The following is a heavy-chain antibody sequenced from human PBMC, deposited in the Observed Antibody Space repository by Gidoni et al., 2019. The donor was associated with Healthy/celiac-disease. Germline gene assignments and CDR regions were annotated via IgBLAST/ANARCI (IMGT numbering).Heavy chain of an antibody. V-gene: IGHV4-39*01. CDR3: ARQSDCSSTSCHDYYYYYYYMDV. J-gene: IGHJ6*03. CDR2: IYYSGST. D-gene: IGHD2-2*01. CDR1: GGSISSSSYS. Sequence: QLQLQESGPGLVKPSETLSLTCTVSGGSISSSSYSWGWLRQPPGKGLEWIGSIYYSGSTYYNPSLKSRVTISVDTSKNQFSLKLSSVTAADTAVYYCARQSDCSSTSCHDYYYYYYYMDVWGKGTTVTVSS.